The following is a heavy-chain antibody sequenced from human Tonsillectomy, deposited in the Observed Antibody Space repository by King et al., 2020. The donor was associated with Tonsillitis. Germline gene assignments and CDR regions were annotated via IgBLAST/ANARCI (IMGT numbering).Heavy chain of an antibody. V-gene: IGHV1-2*02. CDR3: ARAGYSSVRCAP. D-gene: IGHD6-19*01. Sequence: VQLVESGAEVKKPGASVKVSCKAAGYTFTGYYMHWGRQAPGQGLEWMGWINPNSGGTNYAQKFKGRVTMTRDTSISTAYMELSRLRSDDTAVYYCARAGYSSVRCAPWGQRALFTLSP. CDR1: GYTFTGYY. CDR2: INPNSGGT. J-gene: IGHJ5*02.